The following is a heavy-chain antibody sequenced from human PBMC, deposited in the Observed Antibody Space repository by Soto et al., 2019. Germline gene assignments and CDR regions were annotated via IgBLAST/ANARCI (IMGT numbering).Heavy chain of an antibody. Sequence: SETLSLTCTVSGGSISSYYWSWIRQPPGKGLEWIGYIYYSGSTNYNPSIKSRVTISVDTSKNQFSLKLSSVTAADTAVYYCARVHDFWSGPTLDPWGQGTLVTVSS. CDR2: IYYSGST. CDR3: ARVHDFWSGPTLDP. J-gene: IGHJ5*02. D-gene: IGHD3-3*01. CDR1: GGSISSYY. V-gene: IGHV4-59*01.